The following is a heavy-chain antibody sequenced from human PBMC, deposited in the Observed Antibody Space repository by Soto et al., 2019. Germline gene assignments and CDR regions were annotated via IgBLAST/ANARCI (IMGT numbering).Heavy chain of an antibody. D-gene: IGHD2-2*01. CDR2: INPSGGYT. CDR1: GYTSTSNY. J-gene: IGHJ4*02. CDR3: ARELGYSSTWPRY. V-gene: IGHV1-46*01. Sequence: ASVQSSSSASGYTSTSNYMNWVRQAAGQGLEWLGIINPSGGYTTYAQRFLGRFTVSRDNSNNIVYLEMGSLRVEDTAVYFCARELGYSSTWPRYWGQGALVTVSS.